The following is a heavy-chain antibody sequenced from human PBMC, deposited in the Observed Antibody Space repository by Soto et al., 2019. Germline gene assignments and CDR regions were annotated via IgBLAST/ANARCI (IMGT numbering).Heavy chain of an antibody. Sequence: SETLSLTCAVYGGSFSGYYWSWIRQPPGKGLEWIGEINHSGSTNYNPPLKSRVTISVDTSKNQFSLKLSSVTAADTAVYYCARAAPRYCSGGSCYSGRDCWGQGTLVTVSS. V-gene: IGHV4-34*01. CDR3: ARAAPRYCSGGSCYSGRDC. D-gene: IGHD2-15*01. CDR1: GGSFSGYY. CDR2: INHSGST. J-gene: IGHJ4*02.